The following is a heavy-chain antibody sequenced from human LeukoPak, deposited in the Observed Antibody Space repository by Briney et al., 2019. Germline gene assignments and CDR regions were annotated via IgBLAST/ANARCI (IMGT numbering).Heavy chain of an antibody. CDR1: GFTFSSYS. V-gene: IGHV3-48*04. D-gene: IGHD2-2*01. Sequence: PGGSLRLSCAASGFTFSSYSMNWVRQAPGKGLEWVSYISSSGSTIYYADSVKGRFTISRDRAKNSLYLQMNSLRAEDTAVYYCARALCSSTSCYPDYWGQGTLVTVSS. CDR2: ISSSGSTI. CDR3: ARALCSSTSCYPDY. J-gene: IGHJ4*02.